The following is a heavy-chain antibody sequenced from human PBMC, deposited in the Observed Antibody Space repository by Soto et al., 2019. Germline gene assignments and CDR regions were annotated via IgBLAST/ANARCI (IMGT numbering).Heavy chain of an antibody. V-gene: IGHV1-46*01. CDR2: INPSGGST. D-gene: IGHD3-10*01. J-gene: IGHJ4*02. CDR1: GYTFTSYY. CDR3: ARVGAITMVRGVIGSIDY. Sequence: ASVKVSCKASGYTFTSYYMHWMRQAPGQGLEWMGIINPSGGSTSYAQKFQGRVTMTRDTSTSTVYMELSSLRSEDTAVYYCARVGAITMVRGVIGSIDYWGQGTLVTVSS.